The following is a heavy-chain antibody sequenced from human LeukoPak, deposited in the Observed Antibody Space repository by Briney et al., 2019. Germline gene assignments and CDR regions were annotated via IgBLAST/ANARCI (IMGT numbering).Heavy chain of an antibody. CDR3: AKDQDPPPSSTMIDY. V-gene: IGHV3-23*01. CDR1: GFTFSSYA. J-gene: IGHJ4*02. CDR2: ISGSGGST. Sequence: GGSLRLSCAASGFTFSSYAMSWVRQAPGKGLEWVSAISGSGGSTYYADSVKGRFTISRDNSKNTLYLQMNSLRAEDTAVYYCAKDQDPPPSSTMIDYWGQGTLVTVSS. D-gene: IGHD3-22*01.